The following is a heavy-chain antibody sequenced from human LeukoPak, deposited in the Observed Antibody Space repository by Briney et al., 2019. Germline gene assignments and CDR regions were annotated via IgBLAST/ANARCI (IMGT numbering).Heavy chain of an antibody. V-gene: IGHV3-21*01. CDR1: GFTFSTYS. Sequence: GGSLRLSCVASGFTFSTYSMNWVRQAPGKGLEWVSSISGSSTYINYGDSVKGRFTVSRDNAKNSVYLQMSSLRAEDTAVYYCTRDYGGTEGVFDYWGQGSLVTVSS. CDR2: ISGSSTYI. D-gene: IGHD1-1*01. CDR3: TRDYGGTEGVFDY. J-gene: IGHJ4*02.